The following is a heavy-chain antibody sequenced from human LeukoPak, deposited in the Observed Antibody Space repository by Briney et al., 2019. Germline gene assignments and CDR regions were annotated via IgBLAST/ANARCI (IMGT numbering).Heavy chain of an antibody. D-gene: IGHD6-19*01. CDR1: GGSISSYY. CDR2: IYYSGST. V-gene: IGHV4-59*01. Sequence: RTSETLSLTCTVSGGSISSYYWSWIRQPPGKGLEWIGYIYYSGSTNYNPSLKSRVTISVDTSKNQFSLKLSSVTAVDTAVYYCARARYSSGWYTVNYFDYWGQGTLVTVSS. J-gene: IGHJ4*02. CDR3: ARARYSSGWYTVNYFDY.